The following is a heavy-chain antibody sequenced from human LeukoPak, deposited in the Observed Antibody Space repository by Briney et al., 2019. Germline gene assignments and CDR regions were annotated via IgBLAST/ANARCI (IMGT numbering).Heavy chain of an antibody. CDR1: GYTFTSYY. CDR2: INPSGGST. D-gene: IGHD3-10*01. J-gene: IGHJ6*03. Sequence: ASVKVSCKASGYTFTSYYMHWVRQAPGQGLEWMGIINPSGGSTSYAQKFQGRVTMTRDTSTSTVYMELSSLRSEDTAVYYCARENRPYGSGRGYMDVWGKGTTVTVSS. CDR3: ARENRPYGSGRGYMDV. V-gene: IGHV1-46*01.